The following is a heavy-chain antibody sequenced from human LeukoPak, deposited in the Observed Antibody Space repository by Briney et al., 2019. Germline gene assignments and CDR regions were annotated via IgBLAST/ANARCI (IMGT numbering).Heavy chain of an antibody. CDR1: GEPFNGYY. CDR2: INHSGST. J-gene: IGHJ6*03. V-gene: IGHV4-34*01. CDR3: ARSLYYYDSSGYYYYYYMDV. D-gene: IGHD3-22*01. Sequence: SETLSLTCAVYGEPFNGYYWNWIRQSPGKGLEWIGEINHSGSTNYNPSLKSRVTISVDTSKNQFSLKLSSVTAADTAVYYCARSLYYYDSSGYYYYYYMDVWGKGTTVTVSS.